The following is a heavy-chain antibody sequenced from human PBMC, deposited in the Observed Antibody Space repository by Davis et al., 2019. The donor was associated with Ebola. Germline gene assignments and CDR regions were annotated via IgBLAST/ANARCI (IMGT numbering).Heavy chain of an antibody. V-gene: IGHV3-30*03. Sequence: GESLKISCAASGFTFSSYGMHWVRQAPGKGLEWVAVISYDGSNKYYADSVKGRFTISRDNSKNTLYLQMNSLRAEDTAVYYCAPRGGLVLYWGQGTLVTVSS. D-gene: IGHD6-6*01. CDR2: ISYDGSNK. CDR1: GFTFSSYG. CDR3: APRGGLVLY. J-gene: IGHJ4*02.